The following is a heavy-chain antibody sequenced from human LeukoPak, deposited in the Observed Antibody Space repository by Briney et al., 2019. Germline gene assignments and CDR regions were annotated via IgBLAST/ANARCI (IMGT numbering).Heavy chain of an antibody. V-gene: IGHV4-59*01. CDR3: ARAPGEMASPTYYYYYMDV. CDR1: GGSISSYY. D-gene: IGHD5-24*01. J-gene: IGHJ6*03. Sequence: PETLSLTCTVSGGSISSYYWSWIRQPPGKGLEWIGYIYYSGSTNYNPSLKSRVTISVDTSKNQFSLKLSSVTAADTAVYYCARAPGEMASPTYYYYYMDVWGKGTTVTVSS. CDR2: IYYSGST.